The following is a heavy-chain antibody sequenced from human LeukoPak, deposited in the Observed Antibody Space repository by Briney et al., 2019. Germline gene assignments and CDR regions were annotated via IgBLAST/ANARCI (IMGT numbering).Heavy chain of an antibody. J-gene: IGHJ5*02. CDR1: GFTFRISW. Sequence: GGSLRLSCAASGFTFRISWMSWVRQAPGKGLEWVAEIKQDGSEKFYVDSVKGRFTISRDNAKNSLYLEMNSLRNEDTAVYHCARAKDKCFNPWGQGTLVTVSS. CDR2: IKQDGSEK. CDR3: ARAKDKCFNP. V-gene: IGHV3-7*01.